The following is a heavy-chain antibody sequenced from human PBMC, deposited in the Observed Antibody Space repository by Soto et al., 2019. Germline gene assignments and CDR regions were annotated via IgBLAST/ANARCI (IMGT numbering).Heavy chain of an antibody. CDR1: GFTFSSYG. V-gene: IGHV3-30*18. CDR3: AKELSDFWSGYYGMDV. Sequence: QVQLVESGGGVVQPGRSLRLSCAASGFTFSSYGMHWVRQAPGKGLEWVAVIAYDGSNKYYVDSVKGRFTISRDNSKNTLYLQMNSLRAEDTAVYYCAKELSDFWSGYYGMDVW. J-gene: IGHJ6*01. D-gene: IGHD3-3*01. CDR2: IAYDGSNK.